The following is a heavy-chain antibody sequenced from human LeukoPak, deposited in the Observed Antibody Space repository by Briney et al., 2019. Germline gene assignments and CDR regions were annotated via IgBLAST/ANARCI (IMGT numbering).Heavy chain of an antibody. CDR2: ISSSGSTI. V-gene: IGHV3-11*01. Sequence: GGSLRLSCAASGFTFSDDYMSWIRPAPGKGLWRVSYISSSGSTIYYADSLKGRFTISRDNAKHSLYLQMNSLRAEDTAVYYCAGVSSSTGEYYFDYWGQGTLVPVSS. D-gene: IGHD6-13*01. CDR3: AGVSSSTGEYYFDY. J-gene: IGHJ4*02. CDR1: GFTFSDDY.